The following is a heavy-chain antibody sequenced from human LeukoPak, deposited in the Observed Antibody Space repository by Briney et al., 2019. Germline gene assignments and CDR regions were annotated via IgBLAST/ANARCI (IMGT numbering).Heavy chain of an antibody. CDR2: IYYSGST. V-gene: IGHV4-59*12. CDR3: ARGGLKDGYNESNFDY. J-gene: IGHJ4*02. D-gene: IGHD5-24*01. Sequence: SETLSLTCTVSGGSISSYYWSWIRQPPGKGLEWIGYIYYSGSTNYNPSLKSRVTISVDTSKNQFSLKLSSVTAADTAVYYCARGGLKDGYNESNFDYWGQGTLVTVSS. CDR1: GGSISSYY.